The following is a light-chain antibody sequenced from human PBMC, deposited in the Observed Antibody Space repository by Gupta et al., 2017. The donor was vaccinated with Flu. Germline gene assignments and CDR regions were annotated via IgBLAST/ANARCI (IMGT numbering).Light chain of an antibody. V-gene: IGLV2-8*01. Sequence: QSAMPHPPSASGSPGPSVTISCTGTRSAVGAYSYVSWYHQHPGKAHKLMIYEVSKRPSGVPDRFSGSKSGNTASLTVSGRQAEEEADYYCSTDAGSNVYVVGSGTKVTVL. CDR2: EVS. CDR1: RSAVGAYSY. J-gene: IGLJ1*01. CDR3: STDAGSNVYV.